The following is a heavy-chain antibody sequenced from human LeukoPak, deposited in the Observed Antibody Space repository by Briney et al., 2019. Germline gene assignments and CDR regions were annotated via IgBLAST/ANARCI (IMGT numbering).Heavy chain of an antibody. CDR1: GFTFSSYE. CDR3: ARDDGDQAEDY. V-gene: IGHV3-48*03. D-gene: IGHD4-17*01. CDR2: ISSSGSTI. Sequence: PGGSLRLSCAASGFTFSSYEMNWVRQAPGKGLEWVSYISSSGSTIYYADSVKGRFTISRDNAKNSLYLQMNSLRAEDTAAYYCARDDGDQAEDYWGQGTLVTVSS. J-gene: IGHJ4*02.